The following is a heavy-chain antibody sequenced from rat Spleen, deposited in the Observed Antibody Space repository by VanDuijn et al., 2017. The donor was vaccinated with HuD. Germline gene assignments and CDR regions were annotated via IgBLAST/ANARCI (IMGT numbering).Heavy chain of an antibody. J-gene: IGHJ2*01. CDR2: RWTGGGT. V-gene: IGHV2-43*01. D-gene: IGHD1-9*01. CDR3: AREGTYYGYNPYYFDY. CDR1: GFSLTSYH. Sequence: QVQLKESGPGLVQPSQTLSLTCTVSGFSLTSYHVSWVRQPPGKGLEWMGVRWTGGGTVYNSLLESRLSISRDTSKSQAFLEINSLQTEDTATYYCAREGTYYGYNPYYFDYWGQGVMVTVSS.